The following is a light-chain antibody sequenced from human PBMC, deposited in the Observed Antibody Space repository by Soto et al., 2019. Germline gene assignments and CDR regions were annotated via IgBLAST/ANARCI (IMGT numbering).Light chain of an antibody. J-gene: IGLJ1*01. CDR2: QVT. CDR3: SLYTDSSNYV. CDR1: SSDLAIYNY. V-gene: IGLV2-14*01. Sequence: QSVLTQPASVSGSPGQSITISCTGTSSDLAIYNYVSWYQQQPGKAPKLMIYQVTNRPSGVSNRFSGSRSGNTASLTISGLQAEDEADYYCSLYTDSSNYVFGTGTQLTVL.